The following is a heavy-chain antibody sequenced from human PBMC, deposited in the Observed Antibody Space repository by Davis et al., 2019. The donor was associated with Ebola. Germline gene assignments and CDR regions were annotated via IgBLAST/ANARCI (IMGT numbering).Heavy chain of an antibody. J-gene: IGHJ4*02. CDR3: ARVSDYVWGSYRYFDY. V-gene: IGHV1-3*01. CDR2: INAGNGNT. D-gene: IGHD3-16*02. Sequence: AASVKVSCKASGYTFTSYAMHWVRQAPGQRLERMGWINAGNGNTKYSQKFQGRVTITRDTSASTAYMELSSLRSEDTAVYYCARVSDYVWGSYRYFDYWGQGTLVTVSS. CDR1: GYTFTSYA.